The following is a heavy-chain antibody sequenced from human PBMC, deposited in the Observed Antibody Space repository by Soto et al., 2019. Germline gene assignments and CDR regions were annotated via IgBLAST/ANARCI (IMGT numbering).Heavy chain of an antibody. V-gene: IGHV4-59*01. CDR2: IYYSGNT. D-gene: IGHD6-13*01. CDR1: GDSISSYY. Sequence: QVQLQESGPGLIKPSETLSLTCTVSGDSISSYYWSWIQQPPGKGLECIGFIYYSGNTNYNPSLKSRVTMSIDTSKNQFSLKLSSVTAADTAVYYCARDQGIGASGPFDYWGLGSLVTVSS. CDR3: ARDQGIGASGPFDY. J-gene: IGHJ4*02.